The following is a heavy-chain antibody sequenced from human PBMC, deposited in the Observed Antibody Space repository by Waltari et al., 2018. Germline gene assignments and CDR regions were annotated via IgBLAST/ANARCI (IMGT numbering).Heavy chain of an antibody. CDR2: IYYSGTT. CDR1: GGSISTYY. J-gene: IGHJ4*02. D-gene: IGHD5-12*01. V-gene: IGHV4-59*01. CDR3: ARGYSGNYGRFDY. Sequence: QVQLQESGPGLVKPSETLSLTCTVSGGSISTYYWSWIRQPPRKGLEWIGYIYYSGTTNYNPSLKSRVTISVDTSKNQFSLKLSSVTAADTAVYYCARGYSGNYGRFDYWGQGTLVTVSS.